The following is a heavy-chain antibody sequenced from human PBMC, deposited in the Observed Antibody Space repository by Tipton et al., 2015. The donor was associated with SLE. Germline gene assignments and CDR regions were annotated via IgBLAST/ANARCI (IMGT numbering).Heavy chain of an antibody. Sequence: TLSLTCTVSGGSISSYHWSWIRQPPGKGLEWIGYIYYSGSTNYNPSLKSRVTISVDTSKNQFSLKLSSVTAADTAVYYCARHGGDTYYYGPRAWFDPWGQGTLVTVSS. CDR3: ARHGGDTYYYGPRAWFDP. V-gene: IGHV4-59*08. J-gene: IGHJ5*02. CDR1: GGSISSYH. D-gene: IGHD3-10*01. CDR2: IYYSGST.